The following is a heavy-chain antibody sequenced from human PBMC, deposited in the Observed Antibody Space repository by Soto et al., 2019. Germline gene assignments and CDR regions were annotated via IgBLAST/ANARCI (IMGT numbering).Heavy chain of an antibody. J-gene: IGHJ4*02. CDR2: IIPIFGTA. CDR3: ARIYSGSYFGFDY. D-gene: IGHD1-26*01. CDR1: GGTFSSYA. V-gene: IGHV1-69*13. Sequence: SVKVSCKASGGTFSSYAISWVRQAPGQGLEWMGGIIPIFGTANYAQKFQGRVTITADESTSTAYMELSSLRSEDTAVYYCARIYSGSYFGFDYWGQGTLVTVSS.